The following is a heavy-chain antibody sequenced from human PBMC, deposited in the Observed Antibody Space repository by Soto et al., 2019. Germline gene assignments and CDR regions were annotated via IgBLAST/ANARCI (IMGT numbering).Heavy chain of an antibody. CDR3: AREDYYDSSGYYGY. V-gene: IGHV1-69*13. J-gene: IGHJ4*02. CDR2: IIPMFGKA. Sequence: SVKVSCKASGGTFSRFAISWVRQAPGQGLEWMGGIIPMFGKANYAQKFQGRVSITADESTSTGYMELRSLRSEDTAVYYCAREDYYDSSGYYGYWGQGTLVTVSS. CDR1: GGTFSRFA. D-gene: IGHD3-22*01.